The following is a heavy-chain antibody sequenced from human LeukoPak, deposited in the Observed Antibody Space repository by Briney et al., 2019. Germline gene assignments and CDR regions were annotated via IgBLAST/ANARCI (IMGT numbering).Heavy chain of an antibody. CDR1: GGSISSYY. Sequence: SETLSLTCTVSGGSISSYYWSWIRQPPGKGLEWIGYIYYSGSTNYNPSLKSRVTISVDTSKSQFSLKLSSVTAADTAVYYCARDRYTYYYYYGMDVWGQGTTVTVSS. CDR3: ARDRYTYYYYYGMDV. CDR2: IYYSGST. D-gene: IGHD3-16*02. J-gene: IGHJ6*02. V-gene: IGHV4-59*01.